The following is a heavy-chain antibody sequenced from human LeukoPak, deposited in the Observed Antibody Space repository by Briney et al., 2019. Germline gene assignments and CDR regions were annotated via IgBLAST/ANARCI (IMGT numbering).Heavy chain of an antibody. CDR2: MSYDGSNK. D-gene: IGHD3-22*01. J-gene: IGHJ4*02. V-gene: IGHV3-30-3*01. CDR1: GFTFSSYA. Sequence: GGSLRLSCAASGFTFSSYAMHWVRQAPGKGLEWVAVMSYDGSNKYYADSVKGRFTISRDNSKNTLYLQMNSLRAEDTAVYYCARDLSFYYDSSGSVFDWGQGTLVTVSS. CDR3: ARDLSFYYDSSGSVFD.